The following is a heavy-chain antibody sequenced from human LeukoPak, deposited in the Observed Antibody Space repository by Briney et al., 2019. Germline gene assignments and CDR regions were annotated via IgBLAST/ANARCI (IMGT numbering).Heavy chain of an antibody. CDR2: INHSGGT. V-gene: IGHV4-34*01. CDR3: ARHDTVTTCWFDP. Sequence: PSETLSLTCAVYGGSFSGYYWSWIRQPPGKGLEWIGEINHSGGTNYDPSLKSRVTISVDTSKNQFSLKLSSVTAADTAVYYCARHDTVTTCWFDPWGQGTLVTVSS. J-gene: IGHJ5*02. D-gene: IGHD4-17*01. CDR1: GGSFSGYY.